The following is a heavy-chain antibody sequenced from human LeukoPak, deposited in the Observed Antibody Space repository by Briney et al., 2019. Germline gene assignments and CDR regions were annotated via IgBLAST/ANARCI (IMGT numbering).Heavy chain of an antibody. D-gene: IGHD3-16*01. CDR3: AGGGDFDY. CDR2: ISRTSEYI. J-gene: IGHJ4*02. Sequence: GGSLRLSCAASGFSFSIYFMNWVRQAPGKGLEWVSSISRTSEYIHYADSVRGRFAISRDNAKNSVYLQMNSLGAEDTAVYFCAGGGDFDYWGQGILVTVSA. V-gene: IGHV3-21*01. CDR1: GFSFSIYF.